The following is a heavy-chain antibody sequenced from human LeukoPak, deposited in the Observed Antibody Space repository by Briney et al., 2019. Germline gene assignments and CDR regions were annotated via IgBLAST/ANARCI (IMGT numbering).Heavy chain of an antibody. V-gene: IGHV3-48*03. D-gene: IGHD3-10*02. Sequence: GGSLRLSCVASGFTFSSYAMNWVRQAPGKGLEWVSYISSSGSTIYYADSVKGRFTISRDNAKNSLYLQMNSLRAEDTAVYYCVELGITMIGGVWGKGTTVTISS. J-gene: IGHJ6*04. CDR1: GFTFSSYA. CDR2: ISSSGSTI. CDR3: VELGITMIGGV.